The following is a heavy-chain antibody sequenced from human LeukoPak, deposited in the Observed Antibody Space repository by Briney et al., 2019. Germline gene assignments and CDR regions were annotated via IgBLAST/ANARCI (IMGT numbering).Heavy chain of an antibody. D-gene: IGHD6-13*01. V-gene: IGHV3-48*01. J-gene: IGHJ6*02. Sequence: GGSLRLSCAASGFTFSSYSMNWVRQAPGKGLEWVSYISSSSSTIYYADSVKGRFTISRDNSKNTLYLQMNSLRAEDTAVYYCARARADYYYGMDVWGQGTTVTVSS. CDR3: ARARADYYYGMDV. CDR2: ISSSSSTI. CDR1: GFTFSSYS.